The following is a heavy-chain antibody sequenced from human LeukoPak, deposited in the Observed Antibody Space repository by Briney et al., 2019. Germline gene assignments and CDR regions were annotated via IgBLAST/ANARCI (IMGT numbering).Heavy chain of an antibody. V-gene: IGHV4-31*03. D-gene: IGHD3-10*01. Sequence: SETLSLTCIVSGASINSATYYWSWIRQLPGTGLEWIGYIYYTGTTNYNPSLRSRVSISVDTSKNQFSLKVTSVTAADTALYYCASWHYNGSERQIDSRGQGTQVTVSS. CDR1: GASINSATYY. CDR3: ASWHYNGSERQIDS. J-gene: IGHJ4*02. CDR2: IYYTGTT.